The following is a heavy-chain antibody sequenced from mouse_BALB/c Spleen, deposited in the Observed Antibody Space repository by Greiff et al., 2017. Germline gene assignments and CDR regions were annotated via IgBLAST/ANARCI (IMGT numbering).Heavy chain of an antibody. CDR1: GYTFSSYW. CDR2: ILPGSGST. J-gene: IGHJ3*01. D-gene: IGHD2-4*01. CDR3: AREITTSFAY. Sequence: QVQLQQSGAELMKPGASVKISCKATGYTFSSYWIEWVKQRPGHGLEWIGEILPGSGSTNYNEKFKGKATFTADTSSTTAYMQLSSLTSEDSAVYYCAREITTSFAYWGQGTLVTVSA. V-gene: IGHV1-9*01.